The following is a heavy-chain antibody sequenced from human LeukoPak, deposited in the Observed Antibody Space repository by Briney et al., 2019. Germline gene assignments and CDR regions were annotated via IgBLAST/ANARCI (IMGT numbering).Heavy chain of an antibody. V-gene: IGHV3-7*04. CDR2: IHPEGNEK. D-gene: IGHD1-1*01. CDR3: ARGDDFSGDH. CDR1: GYTFSNFW. J-gene: IGHJ4*02. Sequence: GWSLRLSCATSGYTFSNFWMSWVHQAPGRGLEWVANIHPEGNEKYHVESVKGRFTISRDNTRDLLFLQMNGLRVEDTAVYYCARGDDFSGDHWGQGTLVTVSS.